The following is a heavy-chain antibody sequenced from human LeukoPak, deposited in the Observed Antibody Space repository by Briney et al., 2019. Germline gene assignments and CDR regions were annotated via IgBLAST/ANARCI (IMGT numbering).Heavy chain of an antibody. CDR2: IIPILGIP. V-gene: IGHV1-69*10. Sequence: SVKVSCKASGGAFSSYAVSWVRQAPGQGLEWMGGIIPILGIPNYAQKFQGRVTITADESTSTAYMELSSLRSEDTAVYYCARAPIVATTPYFDYWGQGTLVTVSS. CDR1: GGAFSSYA. CDR3: ARAPIVATTPYFDY. J-gene: IGHJ4*02. D-gene: IGHD5-12*01.